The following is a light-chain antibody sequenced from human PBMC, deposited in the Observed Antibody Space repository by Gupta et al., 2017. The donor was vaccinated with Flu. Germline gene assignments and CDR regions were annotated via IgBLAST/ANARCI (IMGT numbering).Light chain of an antibody. Sequence: SQMTQSPSSLSASVGDRVTITCRASRGVRDDLSWYQQKPGKAPKRLIYAASRLESGIPSRFSGSGYGTEFTLTISSLQPEDFATFYCQQYNSAPLTFGRGTKVEI. CDR3: QQYNSAPLT. V-gene: IGKV1-17*01. CDR2: AAS. J-gene: IGKJ4*01. CDR1: RGVRDD.